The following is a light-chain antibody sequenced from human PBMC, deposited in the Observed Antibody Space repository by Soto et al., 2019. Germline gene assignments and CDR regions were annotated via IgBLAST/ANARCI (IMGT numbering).Light chain of an antibody. CDR2: DVS. Sequence: QSALTQPASVSGSPGQSITIPCTGTSSDVGAYNYVAWYQQHPGKAPKLMIYDVSNRASGVSNRFSGSKSGTTASLTISGLQAEDEADYYCSSYTSSSTYVFGTGTKVTVL. V-gene: IGLV2-14*01. J-gene: IGLJ1*01. CDR1: SSDVGAYNY. CDR3: SSYTSSSTYV.